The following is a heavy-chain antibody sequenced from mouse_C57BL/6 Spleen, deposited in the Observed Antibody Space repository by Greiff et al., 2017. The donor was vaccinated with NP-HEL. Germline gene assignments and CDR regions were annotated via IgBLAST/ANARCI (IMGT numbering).Heavy chain of an antibody. Sequence: QVQLQQPGAELVRPGSSVKLSCKASGYTFTSYWMDWVKQRPGQGLEWIGNIYPSDSETHYNQKFKDKATLTVDKSSSTAYMQLSSQTSEDSAVYYCAKDGMDYAMDYWGQGTSVTVSS. CDR2: IYPSDSET. CDR3: AKDGMDYAMDY. J-gene: IGHJ4*01. CDR1: GYTFTSYW. V-gene: IGHV1-61*01. D-gene: IGHD2-3*01.